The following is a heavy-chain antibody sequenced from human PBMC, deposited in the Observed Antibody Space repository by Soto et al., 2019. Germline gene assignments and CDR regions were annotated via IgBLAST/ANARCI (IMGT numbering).Heavy chain of an antibody. CDR2: ISYDGSRT. V-gene: IGHV3-30-3*01. CDR1: GLPLSTYV. J-gene: IGHJ4*02. CDR3: GREQNSGYYRTADY. Sequence: QVQVVESGGGVVQPGRSLRLSWEASGLPLSTYVRHWFRQPPGKGLEWLAVISYDGSRTHYAGSMEGRFTISRDTSKNTLYLQMNSLRPEDTAVYFCGREQNSGYYRTADYWGQGTLVTVSS. D-gene: IGHD3-22*01.